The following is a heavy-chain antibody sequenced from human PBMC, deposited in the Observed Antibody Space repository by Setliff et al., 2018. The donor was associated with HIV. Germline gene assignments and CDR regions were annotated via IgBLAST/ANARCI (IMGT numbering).Heavy chain of an antibody. V-gene: IGHV4-31*03. CDR2: IYNSGST. Sequence: PSETLSLTCNVSGGSISSGGFYWNWIRQHPGEGLEWIEYIYNSGSTYYSPSLQSRLTISVDTSKNQLSLKLTSVTAADTAVYYCARLTYYYDTSGPAAACDIWGQGTIVTVS. D-gene: IGHD3-22*01. CDR3: ARLTYYYDTSGPAAACDI. J-gene: IGHJ3*02. CDR1: GGSISSGGFY.